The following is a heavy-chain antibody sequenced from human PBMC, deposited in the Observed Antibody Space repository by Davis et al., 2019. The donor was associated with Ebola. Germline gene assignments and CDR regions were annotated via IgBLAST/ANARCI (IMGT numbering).Heavy chain of an antibody. CDR3: ARLPRGYGDYEGLSRFDY. Sequence: MPSETLSLTCTVSGGSISSSRYYWGWIRQPPGEGLEWIGRIYYSGSTYYNPSLKSRVTISVDTSKNQFSLKLSSVTAADTAVYYCARLPRGYGDYEGLSRFDYWGQGTLVTVSS. CDR1: GGSISSSRYY. CDR2: IYYSGST. J-gene: IGHJ4*02. D-gene: IGHD4-17*01. V-gene: IGHV4-39*01.